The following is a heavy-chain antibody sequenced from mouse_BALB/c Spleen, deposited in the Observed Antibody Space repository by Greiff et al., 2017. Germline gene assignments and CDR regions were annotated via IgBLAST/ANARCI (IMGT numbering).Heavy chain of an antibody. V-gene: IGHV5-9-4*01. CDR3: ARDRGGAMDY. Sequence: EVKLVESGGGLVKPGGSLKLSCAASGFTFSSYAMSWVRQSPEKRLEWVAEISSGGSYTYYPDTVTGRFTISRDNAKNTLYLEMSSLRSEDTAMYYCARDRGGAMDYWGQGTSVTVSS. CDR1: GFTFSSYA. CDR2: ISSGGSYT. D-gene: IGHD1-1*02. J-gene: IGHJ4*01.